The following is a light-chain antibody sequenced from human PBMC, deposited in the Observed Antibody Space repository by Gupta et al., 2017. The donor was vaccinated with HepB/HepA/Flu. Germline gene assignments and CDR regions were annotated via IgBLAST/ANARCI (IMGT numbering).Light chain of an antibody. V-gene: IGKV1-33*01. J-gene: IGKJ4*01. CDR3: QQVHSLVT. CDR2: DAS. Sequence: DIQMTQSPSSLSASVGDRVTITCQASQDISNDLNWYQQKPGKAPKALIFDASNLEIGVPSRFSGSGSGTHFTFSISRLQPEDVATYYCQQVHSLVTFGGGTRVDIK. CDR1: QDISND.